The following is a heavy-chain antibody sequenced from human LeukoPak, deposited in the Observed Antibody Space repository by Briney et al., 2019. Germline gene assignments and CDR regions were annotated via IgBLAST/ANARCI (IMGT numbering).Heavy chain of an antibody. CDR3: ARGIQWLVLFDY. D-gene: IGHD6-19*01. Sequence: PSETLPLTCTVSGGSINSYYWSWIRQPAGKGLEWIGRIYTSGNTNYNPSLKSRVTMSVDTSKNQFSLKLSSVTAADTAVYYCARGIQWLVLFDYWGQGTLVTVSS. V-gene: IGHV4-4*07. CDR1: GGSINSYY. CDR2: IYTSGNT. J-gene: IGHJ4*02.